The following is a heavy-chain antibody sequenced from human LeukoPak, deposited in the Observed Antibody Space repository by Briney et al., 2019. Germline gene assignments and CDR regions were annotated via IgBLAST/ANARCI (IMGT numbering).Heavy chain of an antibody. J-gene: IGHJ1*01. D-gene: IGHD6-6*01. V-gene: IGHV4-34*01. CDR3: ARGPEYSSSTSSEYFQH. CDR1: GGSFSGYY. CDR2: ITHSGSS. Sequence: PSETLSLTCAVYGGSFSGYYWSWIRQPPGNGREWIAEITHSGSSNYNPPLKSRVSISVDTSKNQFSLKLSSVTAADTAVYYCARGPEYSSSTSSEYFQHWGQGTLVTVSS.